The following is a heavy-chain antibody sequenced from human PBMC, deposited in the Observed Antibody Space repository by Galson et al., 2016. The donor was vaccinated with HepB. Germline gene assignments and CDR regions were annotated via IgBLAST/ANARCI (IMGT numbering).Heavy chain of an antibody. Sequence: SLRLSCAASGFNFEGYAMHWVRQAPGKGLEWVSGISWNSGAKGYADSVKGRFTISRDNTKNSLYLQMNSLRAEDTALYYCAKDRGGVIAAPGKDYFYGMDVWGKGTTVTVAS. V-gene: IGHV3-9*01. J-gene: IGHJ6*04. CDR2: ISWNSGAK. CDR3: AKDRGGVIAAPGKDYFYGMDV. D-gene: IGHD2-21*01. CDR1: GFNFEGYA.